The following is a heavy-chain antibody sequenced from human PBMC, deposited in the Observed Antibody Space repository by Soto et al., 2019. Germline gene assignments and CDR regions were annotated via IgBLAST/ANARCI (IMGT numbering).Heavy chain of an antibody. Sequence: QVQLQQWGAGLLKPSETLSLTCAVYGGFVSSGSYYWSWIRQPPGKGLEWIGEMSHSGGTHFNPSLKSRVTISVDTSKNQFSLKMSSVTAADTALYDGARVERGTATTVVDAFDIWGPGTMVTVSS. J-gene: IGHJ3*02. CDR2: MSHSGGT. V-gene: IGHV4-34*01. CDR1: GGFVSSGSYY. CDR3: ARVERGTATTVVDAFDI. D-gene: IGHD1-1*01.